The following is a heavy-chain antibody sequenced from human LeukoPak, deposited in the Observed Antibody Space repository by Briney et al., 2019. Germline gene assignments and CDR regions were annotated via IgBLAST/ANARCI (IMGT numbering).Heavy chain of an antibody. CDR1: GFTFSDYY. D-gene: IGHD2-2*01. J-gene: IGHJ4*02. CDR3: ARDPQVVPAAMPVDY. V-gene: IGHV3-11*01. Sequence: GGSLRLSCAASGFTFSDYYMSWIRQAPGRGLEWVSYISSSGSTIYYADSVKGQFTIYRDNAKNSLYLQMNSLRAEDTAVYYCARDPQVVPAAMPVDYWGQGTLVTVSS. CDR2: ISSSGSTI.